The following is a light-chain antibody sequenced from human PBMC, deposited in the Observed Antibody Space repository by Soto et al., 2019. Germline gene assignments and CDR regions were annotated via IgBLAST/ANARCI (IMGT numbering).Light chain of an antibody. J-gene: IGKJ1*01. V-gene: IGKV3-11*01. Sequence: ELVLTPSPDTLSVSPGERATLSCRASQTVGSNLAWYQQKPGQAPRLLIYGASTRASDTPARFSGSGSGTDFTLTISSLEPEDFAVYYCQQRSNWLWTFGQGTKVDIK. CDR1: QTVGSN. CDR2: GAS. CDR3: QQRSNWLWT.